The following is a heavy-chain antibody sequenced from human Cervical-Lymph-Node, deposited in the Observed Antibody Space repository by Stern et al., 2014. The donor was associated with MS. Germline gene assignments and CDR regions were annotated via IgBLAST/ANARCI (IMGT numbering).Heavy chain of an antibody. CDR1: GGSISTNSYF. CDR3: ARLERSYGADY. J-gene: IGHJ4*02. V-gene: IGHV4-39*01. Sequence: QLQLQESGPGLVKPSETLSLTCTVSGGSISTNSYFWGWIRQPPGKGLEWIGTIYYAGNTFYTPSFKPRVTISVDTSKNQFSLRQTSVTAADTAVYYCARLERSYGADYWGQGILVTVSS. D-gene: IGHD3-16*01. CDR2: IYYAGNT.